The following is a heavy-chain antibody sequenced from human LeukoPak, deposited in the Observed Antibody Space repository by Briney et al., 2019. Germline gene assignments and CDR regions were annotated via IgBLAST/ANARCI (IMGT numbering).Heavy chain of an antibody. J-gene: IGHJ4*02. CDR1: GFTFSSYG. V-gene: IGHV3-30*03. CDR2: ISYDGSNK. CDR3: ARGGGDSSGYYYEILLKN. D-gene: IGHD3-22*01. Sequence: GRSLRLSCAASGFTFSSYGMHWVRQAPGKGLEWVAGISYDGSNKYYAADSEKGRSTISRDNSKNTLYLHMNGLRDEDTAVYYCARGGGDSSGYYYEILLKNLVQGTLVTVSS.